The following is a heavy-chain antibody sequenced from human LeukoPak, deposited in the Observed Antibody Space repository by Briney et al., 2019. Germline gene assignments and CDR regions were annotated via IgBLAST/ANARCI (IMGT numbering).Heavy chain of an antibody. CDR2: SKRQTGRGTF. CDR1: GFTFINAW. CDR3: TTDQAIGAAPLFAQ. J-gene: IGHJ4*02. D-gene: IGHD6-13*01. Sequence: KSGGSLRLSCAASGFTFINAWMGWVRQAPGKGLEWVGRSKRQTGRGTFDYAAPVKGRFTMSRDDSKSTLYLQMNSLTTEDTAVYYCTTDQAIGAAPLFAQWGQGTLVTVAS. V-gene: IGHV3-15*01.